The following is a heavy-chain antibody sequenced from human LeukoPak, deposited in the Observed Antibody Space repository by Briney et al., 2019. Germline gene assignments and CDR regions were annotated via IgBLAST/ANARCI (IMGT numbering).Heavy chain of an antibody. J-gene: IGHJ3*02. Sequence: GGSLRLSCAASGFTFDDYAMHCVRQAPGKGLEWVSLISWDGGSTYYADSVKGRFTISRDNSKNSLYLQMNSLRAEDTALYYCAKDSEHQGAFDIWGQGTMVTVSS. V-gene: IGHV3-43D*03. CDR3: AKDSEHQGAFDI. CDR1: GFTFDDYA. D-gene: IGHD1-26*01. CDR2: ISWDGGST.